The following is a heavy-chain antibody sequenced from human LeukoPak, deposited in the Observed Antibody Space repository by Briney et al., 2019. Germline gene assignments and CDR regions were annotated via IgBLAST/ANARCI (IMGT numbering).Heavy chain of an antibody. CDR1: GFTFSSYT. CDR3: TRDWGYCSGGSCYYYGMDV. CDR2: IISSSTYI. Sequence: PGGSLRLSCAASGFTFSSYTINWVRQAPGKGLEWVSSIISSSTYIYYADSVKGRFTTSRDNAKNSLYLQMNSLRAEDTAVYYCTRDWGYCSGGSCYYYGMDVWGQGTTVTVSS. D-gene: IGHD2-15*01. J-gene: IGHJ6*02. V-gene: IGHV3-21*01.